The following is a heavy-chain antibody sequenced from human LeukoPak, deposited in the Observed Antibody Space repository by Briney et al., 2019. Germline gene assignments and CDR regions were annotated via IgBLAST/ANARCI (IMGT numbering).Heavy chain of an antibody. Sequence: GGSLRLSCAASGFTFSSYSMNWVRQAPGKGLEWLSSISSSSSYIYYADSVKGRFTISRDNAKNSLYLQMNSLRAEDTAVYYCARGLRYFDWLFATFDYWGQGTLVTVSS. J-gene: IGHJ4*02. D-gene: IGHD3-9*01. CDR2: ISSSSSYI. CDR1: GFTFSSYS. V-gene: IGHV3-21*01. CDR3: ARGLRYFDWLFATFDY.